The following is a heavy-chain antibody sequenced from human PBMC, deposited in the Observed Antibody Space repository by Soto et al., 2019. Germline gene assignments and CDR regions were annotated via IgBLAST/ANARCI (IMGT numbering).Heavy chain of an antibody. V-gene: IGHV5-10-1*01. Sequence: GESLKISCKSSGYSLATYWITWVRQMPGKGLEWMGRIDPSDSYINYSPSFQGRVTISADKSLNTAYLQWSSLEASDTAMYYCARLGDCSGGSCFSRYYYHGMDVWGQGATVTVSS. CDR2: IDPSDSYI. D-gene: IGHD2-15*01. J-gene: IGHJ6*02. CDR3: ARLGDCSGGSCFSRYYYHGMDV. CDR1: GYSLATYW.